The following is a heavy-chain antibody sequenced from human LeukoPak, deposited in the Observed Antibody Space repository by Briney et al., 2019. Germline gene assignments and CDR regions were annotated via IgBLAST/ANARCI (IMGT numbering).Heavy chain of an antibody. V-gene: IGHV3-33*01. J-gene: IGHJ4*02. Sequence: PGGSLRLSRAASGFTFNTYGMHWVRQAPGEGLEWLAVTWYDGSDRSYADAVKGRFTISRDNSKNTLYLQMNSLRVEDTAVYYCATPQGDYWGQGTLVTVSS. CDR1: GFTFNTYG. CDR3: ATPQGDY. CDR2: TWYDGSDR.